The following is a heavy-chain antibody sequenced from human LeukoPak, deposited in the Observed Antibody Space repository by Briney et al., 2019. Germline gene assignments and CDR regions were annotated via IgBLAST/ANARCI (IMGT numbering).Heavy chain of an antibody. Sequence: SETLSLTCTVSGGSISSYYWSWIRQPPGKGLEWIGYIYYSGSTNYNPSLKSRVTISVDTSKNQFSLKLSSVTAADTAVYYCAKTTGSGWSWYFDYWGQGTLVTVSS. CDR3: AKTTGSGWSWYFDY. CDR2: IYYSGST. J-gene: IGHJ4*02. V-gene: IGHV4-59*01. D-gene: IGHD6-19*01. CDR1: GGSISSYY.